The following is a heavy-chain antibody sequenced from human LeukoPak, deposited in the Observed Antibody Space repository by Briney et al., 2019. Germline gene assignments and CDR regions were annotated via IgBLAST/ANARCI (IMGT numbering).Heavy chain of an antibody. J-gene: IGHJ3*02. D-gene: IGHD6-19*01. Sequence: GASVKVSCKASGYTFTDYYIHWVRQAPGQGLEWMGWINPNSGGTNYAQKFQGRATMTRDTSIRTAYMELSRLRSDDTAVYYCARRVMGIAVAVAFDIWGQGTMVTVSS. CDR3: ARRVMGIAVAVAFDI. CDR2: INPNSGGT. V-gene: IGHV1-2*02. CDR1: GYTFTDYY.